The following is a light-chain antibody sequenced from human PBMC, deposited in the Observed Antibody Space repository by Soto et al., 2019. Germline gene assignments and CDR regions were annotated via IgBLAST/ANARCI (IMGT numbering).Light chain of an antibody. CDR1: QSVSSSY. J-gene: IGKJ3*01. V-gene: IGKV3-20*01. Sequence: EIVLTQSPGTLSLSPGERATLSCRASQSVSSSYLAWYQQKPGQAPRLLIYGASSRATGIPDRFSGSGSGTDFNLTISSLEPEDFAVYYWQQFGSSPLFTFGPGTKVDVK. CDR2: GAS. CDR3: QQFGSSPLFT.